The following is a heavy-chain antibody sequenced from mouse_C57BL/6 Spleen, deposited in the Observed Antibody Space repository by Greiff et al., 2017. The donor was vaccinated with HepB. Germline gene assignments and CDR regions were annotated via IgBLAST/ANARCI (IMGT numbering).Heavy chain of an antibody. D-gene: IGHD2-1*01. CDR2: IYPRSGNT. CDR3: ARHGNYERYFDV. V-gene: IGHV1-81*01. CDR1: GYTFTSYG. Sequence: QVQLQQSGAELARPGASVKLSCKASGYTFTSYGISWVKQRTGQGLEWIGEIYPRSGNTYYNEKFKGKATLTADKSSRTAYMELSSLTSEDSAVYFCARHGNYERYFDVWGTGTTVTVSS. J-gene: IGHJ1*03.